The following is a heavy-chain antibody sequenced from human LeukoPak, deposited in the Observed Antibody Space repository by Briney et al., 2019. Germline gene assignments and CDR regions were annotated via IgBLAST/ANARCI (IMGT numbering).Heavy chain of an antibody. D-gene: IGHD1-26*01. CDR2: IYYSGST. J-gene: IGHJ3*02. V-gene: IGHV4-59*01. Sequence: SETLSLTCTVSGGSISSYYWSWIRQPPGKGLEWIGYIYYSGSTNYNPSLKSRVTISVDTSKNQFSLKLSSVTAADTAVYYCARDHVSTTRAFDIWGQGTMVTVSS. CDR1: GGSISSYY. CDR3: ARDHVSTTRAFDI.